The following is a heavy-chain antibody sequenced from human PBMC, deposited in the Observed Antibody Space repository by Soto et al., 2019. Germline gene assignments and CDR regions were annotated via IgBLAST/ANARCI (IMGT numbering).Heavy chain of an antibody. CDR3: ARESVDTAMDY. CDR1: GGSISSYY. V-gene: IGHV4-59*01. CDR2: IYYSGST. J-gene: IGHJ4*02. Sequence: ETLSLTCTVSGGSISSYYWSWIRQPPGKGLEWIGYIYYSGSTNYNPSLKSRVTISVDTSKNQFSLKLSSVTAADTAVYYCARESVDTAMDYWGQGTLVTVSS. D-gene: IGHD5-18*01.